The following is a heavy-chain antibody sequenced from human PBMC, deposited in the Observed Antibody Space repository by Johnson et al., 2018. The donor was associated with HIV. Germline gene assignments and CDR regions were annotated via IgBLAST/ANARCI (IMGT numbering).Heavy chain of an antibody. CDR2: IRQDGSEK. V-gene: IGHV3-7*01. D-gene: IGHD3-22*01. J-gene: IGHJ3*02. CDR3: AREWLYDALDI. Sequence: VQLVESGGGVVRPGGSLRLSCAASGFTFSSYGMHWVRQAPGKGLEWVANIRQDGSEKYYVGSVKGRFTVSRDNARKSLYLQMNSLRAEDTAVYYCAREWLYDALDIWGQGTMVTVSS. CDR1: GFTFSSYG.